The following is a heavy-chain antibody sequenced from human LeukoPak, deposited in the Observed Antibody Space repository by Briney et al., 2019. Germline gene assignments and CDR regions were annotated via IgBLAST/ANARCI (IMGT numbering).Heavy chain of an antibody. J-gene: IGHJ6*02. Sequence: PSEALSLTCIVSGGSIGSSNYYWAWIRQPPGKGLEWIGSIHYSGTTHYNPYLKSRVTISVDTSKNQLSLKLSSVTAADTAVYYCARYRGYGSHYYAMDVWGQGTTVTVSS. CDR2: IHYSGTT. V-gene: IGHV4-39*01. CDR3: ARYRGYGSHYYAMDV. D-gene: IGHD3-10*01. CDR1: GGSIGSSNYY.